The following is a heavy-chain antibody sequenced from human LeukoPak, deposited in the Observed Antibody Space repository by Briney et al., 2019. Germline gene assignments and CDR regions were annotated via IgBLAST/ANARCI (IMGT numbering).Heavy chain of an antibody. Sequence: GGSLRLSCAASGFTFNNYAMSWVRQAPGKGLEWVSVISTGGGSTYYADSVKGRFTISRDNSKNTLYLQMNSLRAEDTAVYYCAKDLRVNSYYDFWSGYPNNYYGMDVWGQGTTVTVSS. D-gene: IGHD3-3*01. CDR1: GFTFNNYA. V-gene: IGHV3-23*01. CDR3: AKDLRVNSYYDFWSGYPNNYYGMDV. J-gene: IGHJ6*02. CDR2: ISTGGGST.